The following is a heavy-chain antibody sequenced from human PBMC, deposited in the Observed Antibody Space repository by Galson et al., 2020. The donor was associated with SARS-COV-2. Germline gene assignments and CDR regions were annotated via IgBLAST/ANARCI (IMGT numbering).Heavy chain of an antibody. CDR3: ARLRSPYYGVDF. Sequence: ESGPTLVKPTQTPTLTSSFSGFSPTTRGMRVNWIRQPPGKALARLARIDWDDDRYYSTSLKTRLTISKATSKNQVVLTMTNVDPVDTATYFCARLRSPYYGVDFWGQGTTVTVSS. CDR2: IDWDDDR. V-gene: IGHV2-70*04. J-gene: IGHJ6*02. CDR1: GFSPTTRGMR.